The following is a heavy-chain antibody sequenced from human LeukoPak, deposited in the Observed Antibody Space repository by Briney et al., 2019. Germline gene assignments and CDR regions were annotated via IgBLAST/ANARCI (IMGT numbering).Heavy chain of an antibody. D-gene: IGHD2-21*01. Sequence: SETLSLTCTVSGGSIISYYWSWIRQPPGKGLEWIGYIYYSGSTNYNPSLKSRVTISVDTSKNQFSLKLGSVTAADTAVYYCARDHSPYGMDVWGKGTTVTVSS. CDR3: ARDHSPYGMDV. CDR1: GGSIISYY. J-gene: IGHJ6*04. V-gene: IGHV4-59*01. CDR2: IYYSGST.